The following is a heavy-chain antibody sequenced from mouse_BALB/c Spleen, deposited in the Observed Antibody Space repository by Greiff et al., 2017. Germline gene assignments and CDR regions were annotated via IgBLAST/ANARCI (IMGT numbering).Heavy chain of an antibody. J-gene: IGHJ4*01. CDR2: ISSGGSYT. V-gene: IGHV5-9-4*01. CDR1: GFTFSSYA. CDR3: ARDGYAMDY. Sequence: EVKLVESGGGLVKPGGSLKLSCAASGFTFSSYAMSWVRQSPEKRLEWVAEISSGGSYTYYPDTVTGRFTISRDNAKNTLYLEMSSLRSEDTAMYYCARDGYAMDYWGQGTSVTVSS.